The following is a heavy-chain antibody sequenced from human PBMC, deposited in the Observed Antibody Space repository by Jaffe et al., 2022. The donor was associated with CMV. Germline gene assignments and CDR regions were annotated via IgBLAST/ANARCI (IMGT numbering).Heavy chain of an antibody. Sequence: EVQLVESGGGLIQPGGSLRLSCAASGFTVSSNYMSWVRQAPGEGLEWVSLIYSDGTTYYADSVKGRFTISRDNSKNTLHLQMNSLRAEDTAVYYCARVYNWNGEFDYWGQGTLVTVSS. CDR3: ARVYNWNGEFDY. CDR1: GFTVSSNY. D-gene: IGHD1-1*01. V-gene: IGHV3-53*01. CDR2: IYSDGTT. J-gene: IGHJ4*02.